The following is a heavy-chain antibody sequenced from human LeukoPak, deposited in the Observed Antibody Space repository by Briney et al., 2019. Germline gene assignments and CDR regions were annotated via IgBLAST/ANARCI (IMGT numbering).Heavy chain of an antibody. CDR3: AREGSGSYYDLYYFDY. V-gene: IGHV3-11*01. D-gene: IGHD1-26*01. CDR2: ISSSGSTI. J-gene: IGHJ4*02. CDR1: GFTFSDYY. Sequence: GGSLGLSCAASGFTFSDYYMSWIRQAPGKGLEWVSYISSSGSTIYYADSVKGRFTISRDNAKNSLYLQMNSLRAEDTAVYYCAREGSGSYYDLYYFDYWGQGTLVTVSS.